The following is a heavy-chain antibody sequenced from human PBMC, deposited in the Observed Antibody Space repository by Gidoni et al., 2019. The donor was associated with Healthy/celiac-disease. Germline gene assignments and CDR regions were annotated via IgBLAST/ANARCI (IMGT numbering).Heavy chain of an antibody. V-gene: IGHV1-8*01. CDR1: VYTFTSYD. Sequence: QVQLVQSGAEVKKPGASVKVSCKASVYTFTSYDINWVRQATGQGLEWMGWMNPNSGNTGYAQKFQGRVTMTRNTSISTAYMELSSLRSEDTAVYYCARGPSYYDFWSGYYGDAFDIWGQGTMVTVSS. CDR3: ARGPSYYDFWSGYYGDAFDI. CDR2: MNPNSGNT. D-gene: IGHD3-3*01. J-gene: IGHJ3*02.